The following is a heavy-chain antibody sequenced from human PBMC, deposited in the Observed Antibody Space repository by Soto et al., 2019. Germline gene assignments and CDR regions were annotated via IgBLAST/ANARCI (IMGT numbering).Heavy chain of an antibody. Sequence: EVQLVESGGDLVQPGGSLRLSCAASGFTFSTYSMNWVRQAPGKGLEWVSSISSSSTIYYADSVKGRFTISRDNVQNSLYLQMHSLRAEDTAVYYCGRERGSGWAFDYWGQGTLVTVSS. CDR1: GFTFSTYS. CDR2: ISSSSTI. D-gene: IGHD6-19*01. V-gene: IGHV3-48*01. CDR3: GRERGSGWAFDY. J-gene: IGHJ4*02.